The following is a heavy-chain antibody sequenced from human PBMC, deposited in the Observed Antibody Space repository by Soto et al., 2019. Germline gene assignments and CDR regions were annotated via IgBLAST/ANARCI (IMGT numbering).Heavy chain of an antibody. CDR2: TRNKANSYTT. D-gene: IGHD5-12*01. Sequence: EVQLVESGGGLVQPGGSLRLSCAASGFTFSDHYMDWVRQAPGKWLEWVGRTRNKANSYTTEYAASVKGRFTISGDDSKSSLYLQMNSLKTEDTAVYYCAREGPADYSDYDFWFDPWGQGSLVTVSS. CDR3: AREGPADYSDYDFWFDP. J-gene: IGHJ5*02. CDR1: GFTFSDHY. V-gene: IGHV3-72*01.